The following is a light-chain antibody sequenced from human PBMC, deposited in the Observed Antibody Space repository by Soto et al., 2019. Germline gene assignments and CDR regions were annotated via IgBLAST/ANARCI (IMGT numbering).Light chain of an antibody. Sequence: EIVLTQSPGTLSLSPGERATLSCRASQSVSSSYVAWYQQRPSQAPRLLIYGASSRATGIPDRFSGSGSGTDFTLTISRLEPEDFAVYYCQQYDDSPLTFGGGTKVEIK. CDR2: GAS. CDR1: QSVSSSY. CDR3: QQYDDSPLT. J-gene: IGKJ4*01. V-gene: IGKV3-20*01.